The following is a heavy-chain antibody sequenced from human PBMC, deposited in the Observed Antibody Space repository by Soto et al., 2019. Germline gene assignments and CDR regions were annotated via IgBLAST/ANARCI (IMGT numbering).Heavy chain of an antibody. V-gene: IGHV4-30-4*01. J-gene: IGHJ5*02. CDR1: CDPISSGNHY. CDR2: IFYSGTA. D-gene: IGHD3-10*01. CDR3: ARTDYGTAYFDP. Sequence: PSETLSLTCTVSCDPISSGNHYWSWIRQPPGKGLEWIGYIFYSGTAYYNPSLKSRLTISVDTSKNQFSLKLSSVTAADTAVYYCARTDYGTAYFDPWGQGSLVTVSS.